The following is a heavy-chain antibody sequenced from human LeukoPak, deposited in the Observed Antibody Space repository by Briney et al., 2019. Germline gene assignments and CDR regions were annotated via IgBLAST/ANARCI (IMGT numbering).Heavy chain of an antibody. CDR1: GFTFSSYG. CDR2: TSYDGSNK. CDR3: AKDSSPEYFQH. Sequence: GWSLRLSCAASGFTFSSYGMHWVRQAPGKGLEWVAVTSYDGSNKYYADSVKGRFTISRDNSKNTLYLQMNSLRAEDTAVYYCAKDSSPEYFQHWGQGTLVTVSS. V-gene: IGHV3-30*18. J-gene: IGHJ1*01. D-gene: IGHD6-13*01.